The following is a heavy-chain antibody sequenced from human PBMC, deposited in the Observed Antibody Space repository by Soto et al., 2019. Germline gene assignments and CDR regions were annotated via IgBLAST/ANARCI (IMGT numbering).Heavy chain of an antibody. V-gene: IGHV3-15*07. CDR3: TTGLSDSGKYKHDDH. J-gene: IGHJ4*02. CDR2: TTGKTTGRTD. Sequence: EVQLVESGGGLVKPGESLRLSCVASGFTLSTAWMNWVRQAPGKGLEWVGRTTGKTTGRTDGGTYAAPVQGRFFISGDDSKNTLYLQMNGLKIEDTGIYYCTTGLSDSGKYKHDDHWGQGTLVTVSS. D-gene: IGHD3-10*01. CDR1: GFTLSTAW.